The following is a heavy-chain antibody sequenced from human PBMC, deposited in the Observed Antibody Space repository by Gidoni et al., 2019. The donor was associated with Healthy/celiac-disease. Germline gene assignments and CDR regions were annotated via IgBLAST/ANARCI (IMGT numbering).Heavy chain of an antibody. V-gene: IGHV1-69*01. D-gene: IGHD6-13*01. J-gene: IGHJ4*02. CDR2: VIPIFGTA. Sequence: QVQLVQSGAEVKKHGSSVKVSCKASGGTFSSYAISWVRQAPGQGLEWMGGVIPIFGTANYAQKFQGRVTITADESTSTAYMELSSLRSEDTAVYYCAREPRRRVSSSWYSYWGQGTLVTVSS. CDR1: GGTFSSYA. CDR3: AREPRRRVSSSWYSY.